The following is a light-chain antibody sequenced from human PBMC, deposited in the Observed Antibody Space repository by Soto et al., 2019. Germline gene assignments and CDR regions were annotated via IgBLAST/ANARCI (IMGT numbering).Light chain of an antibody. CDR2: DAS. V-gene: IGKV3-11*01. J-gene: IGKJ5*01. CDR1: QSVSSY. Sequence: DIVLTQSPATLSLSPEERATLSCRASQSVSSYLAWYQQKPGQAPRLLIYDASNRATGVPARFSGSGSGTDFTLTISSLEPEDFAVYYCQQYGSSSLITFGQGTRLEIK. CDR3: QQYGSSSLIT.